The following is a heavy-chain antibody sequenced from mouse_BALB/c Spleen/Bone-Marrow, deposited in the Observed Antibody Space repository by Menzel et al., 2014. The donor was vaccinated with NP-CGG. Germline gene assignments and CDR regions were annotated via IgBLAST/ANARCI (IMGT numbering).Heavy chain of an antibody. V-gene: IGHV7-1*02. CDR2: SRNKAKYYTT. J-gene: IGHJ3*01. D-gene: IGHD2-13*01. CDR1: GFTFSDFY. Sequence: EVQLVESGGGLVQPGDPLRLSCATSGFTFSDFYMEWVRQPPGKRLEWIAASRNKAKYYTTEYSASVKGRFIVSRDTSQSVLYLQRNALRAEDTAIYYCARDVGYGDYFVYWGQGTLVTVSA. CDR3: ARDVGYGDYFVY.